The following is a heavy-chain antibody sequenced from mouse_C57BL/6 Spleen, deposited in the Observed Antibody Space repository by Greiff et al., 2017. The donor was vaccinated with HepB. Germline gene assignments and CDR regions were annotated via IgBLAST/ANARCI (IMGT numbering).Heavy chain of an antibody. CDR1: GFTFSDYG. CDR2: ISSGSSTI. J-gene: IGHJ4*01. D-gene: IGHD1-1*01. Sequence: EVHLVESGGGLVKPGGSLKLSCAASGFTFSDYGMHWVRQAPEKGLEWVAYISSGSSTIYYADTVKGRFTISRDNAKNILFLQMPRMRSEDTAMYYCARPGSTGTTVVARDYYAMDYWGQGTSVTVSS. V-gene: IGHV5-17*01. CDR3: ARPGSTGTTVVARDYYAMDY.